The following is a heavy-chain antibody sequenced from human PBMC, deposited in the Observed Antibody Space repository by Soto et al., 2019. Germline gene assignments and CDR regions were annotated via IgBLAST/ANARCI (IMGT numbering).Heavy chain of an antibody. CDR2: IYYSGST. V-gene: IGHV4-39*01. J-gene: IGHJ4*02. CDR1: GGSISSSSYY. CDR3: ARHGSSSAAGTGG. D-gene: IGHD6-13*01. Sequence: QLQLQESGPGLVKPSETLSLTCTVSGGSISSSSYYWGWIRQPPGKGLEWIGSIYYSGSTYYNPSLKSRVTISVDTSKNQYSLKLSSVTAADTAVYYCARHGSSSAAGTGGWGQGTLVTVSS.